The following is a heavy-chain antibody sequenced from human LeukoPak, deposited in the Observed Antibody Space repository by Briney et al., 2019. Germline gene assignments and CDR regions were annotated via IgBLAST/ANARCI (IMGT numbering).Heavy chain of an antibody. J-gene: IGHJ5*02. CDR3: ARVFYDILTGYRYDGFDP. D-gene: IGHD3-9*01. CDR2: INTNTGNP. V-gene: IGHV7-4-1*02. CDR1: GYTFTSYA. Sequence: ASVKVSCKASGYTFTSYAMNWVRQAPGQGLEWMVWINTNTGNPTYAQGFTGRFVFSLDTSVSTAYPQISSLKAEDTAVYYCARVFYDILTGYRYDGFDPWGQGTLVTVSS.